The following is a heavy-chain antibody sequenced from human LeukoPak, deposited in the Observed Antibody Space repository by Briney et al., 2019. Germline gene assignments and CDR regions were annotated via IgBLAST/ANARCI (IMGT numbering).Heavy chain of an antibody. V-gene: IGHV3-48*03. Sequence: TGGSLRLSCAASGFTFSSYEMNWVRQAPGKGLEWVSYISGSGSAIYYADSVKGRFTISRDNAKNSLYLQMNSLRAEDTAVYYCARGLRGSSSDYCGQGTLVTVSS. D-gene: IGHD6-6*01. CDR2: ISGSGSAI. CDR3: ARGLRGSSSDY. J-gene: IGHJ4*02. CDR1: GFTFSSYE.